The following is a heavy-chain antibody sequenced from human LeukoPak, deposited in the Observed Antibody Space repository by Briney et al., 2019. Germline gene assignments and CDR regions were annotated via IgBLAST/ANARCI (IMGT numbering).Heavy chain of an antibody. CDR2: IKQDGTEK. D-gene: IGHD3-16*01. V-gene: IGHV3-7*01. CDR1: GFTFSSYW. J-gene: IGHJ6*03. CDR3: ARWGYEAAFHYYYYCMDV. Sequence: PGGSLRLSCVASGFTFSSYWMSWVRQAPGKGLEWVAKIKQDGTEKSYVDSVKGRLTISRDNAKNSLYLQMNSLRAEDTAVYYCARWGYEAAFHYYYYCMDVWGKGTTVTVSS.